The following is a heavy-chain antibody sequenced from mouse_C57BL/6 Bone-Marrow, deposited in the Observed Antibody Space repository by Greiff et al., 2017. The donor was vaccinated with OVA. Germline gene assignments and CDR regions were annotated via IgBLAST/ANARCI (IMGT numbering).Heavy chain of an antibody. CDR1: GYTFTSSG. D-gene: IGHD2-2*01. CDR2: IYPRSGNT. CDR3: AREVIYYGYAWFAY. V-gene: IGHV1-81*01. J-gene: IGHJ3*01. Sequence: QVQLQQSGAELARPGASVKLSCKASGYTFTSSGISWVKQRTGQGLEWIGEIYPRSGNTYYNEKFKGKATLTADKSSSTAYMELRSLTSEDSAVYFCAREVIYYGYAWFAYWGQGTLVTVSA.